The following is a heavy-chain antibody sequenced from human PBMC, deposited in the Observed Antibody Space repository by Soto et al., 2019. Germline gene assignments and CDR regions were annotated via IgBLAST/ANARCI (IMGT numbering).Heavy chain of an antibody. CDR1: GGTFSSYT. D-gene: IGHD2-15*01. CDR2: IIPILGIA. CDR3: ARGSVAANDY. V-gene: IGHV1-69*02. J-gene: IGHJ4*02. Sequence: QVQLVQSGAEVKKPGSSVKVSCKASGGTFSSYTISWVRQAPGQGREWMGRIIPILGIANYAQKFQGRVTITEDKSTSTAYMELSSLRSEDTAVYYWARGSVAANDYWGQGTLVTVSS.